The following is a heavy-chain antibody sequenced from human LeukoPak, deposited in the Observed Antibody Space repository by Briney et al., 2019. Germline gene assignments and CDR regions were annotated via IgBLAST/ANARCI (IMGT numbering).Heavy chain of an antibody. J-gene: IGHJ4*02. CDR1: GFTFSSYA. CDR2: ISTGGGST. Sequence: GGSLRLSCAASGFTFSSYAMSWVRQAPGKGLEWVSTISTGGGSTYYADSVKDRFTISRDNYENTLYLQMNSLRAEDTATYYCAKDATGYSSGGGYFDSWGQGALVTVSA. CDR3: AKDATGYSSGGGYFDS. V-gene: IGHV3-23*01. D-gene: IGHD6-19*01.